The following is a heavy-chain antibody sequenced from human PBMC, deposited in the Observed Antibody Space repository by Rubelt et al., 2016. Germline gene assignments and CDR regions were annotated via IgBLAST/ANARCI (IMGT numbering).Heavy chain of an antibody. CDR1: GGSISSSSYY. J-gene: IGHJ4*02. CDR2: IYYSGST. V-gene: IGHV4-61*05. CDR3: ARTPLIYGSGSYYLDY. Sequence: QLQLQESGPGLVKPSETLSLTCTVSGGSISSSSYYWGWIRQPPGKGLEWIGYIYYSGSTNYNPSLRGRGTISVDTSKNQFSLKLSSVTAADTAVYYCARTPLIYGSGSYYLDYWGQGTLVTVSS. D-gene: IGHD3-10*01.